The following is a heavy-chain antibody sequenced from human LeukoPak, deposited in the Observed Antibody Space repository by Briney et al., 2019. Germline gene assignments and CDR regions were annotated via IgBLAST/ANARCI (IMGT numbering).Heavy chain of an antibody. D-gene: IGHD3-10*01. J-gene: IGHJ4*02. CDR2: ISYDGSDK. CDR1: GFTFRNYG. CDR3: ASLRSGSGTFYNDY. Sequence: GGSLRFSCAASGFTFRNYGMQWVRQTPGKGLEWVTLISYDGSDKYYADSVKGRFSISRDNSKNTLYLQMNSLRAEDTAVYYCASLRSGSGTFYNDYWGQGTLVTVSS. V-gene: IGHV3-30*03.